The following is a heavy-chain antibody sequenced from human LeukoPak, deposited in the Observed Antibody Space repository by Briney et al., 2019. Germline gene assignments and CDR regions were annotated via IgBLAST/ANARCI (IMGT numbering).Heavy chain of an antibody. Sequence: GGYLRLSCAASGFTFSSYAMTWVRQAPGKGLEWVSSISSSGHSTYYTDSVKGRFTISRDNSNNTLYLQMNSLRAEDTALYYCAKDQLRELGREYFDYWGQGTMVTVSS. CDR3: AKDQLRELGREYFDY. D-gene: IGHD1-1*01. V-gene: IGHV3-23*01. CDR2: ISSSGHST. J-gene: IGHJ4*02. CDR1: GFTFSSYA.